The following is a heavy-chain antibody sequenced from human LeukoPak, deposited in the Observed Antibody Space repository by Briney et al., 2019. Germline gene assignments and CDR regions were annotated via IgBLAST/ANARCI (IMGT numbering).Heavy chain of an antibody. CDR1: GFTFSSYW. V-gene: IGHV3-7*01. D-gene: IGHD3-22*01. CDR2: IKQDGSEK. CDR3: ASTYYYDSSGYYPFDY. Sequence: PGGSLRLSCAASGFTFSSYWMSWVRQAPGKGLEWVANIKQDGSEKYYVDSVKGRFTISRDNAKNSLYLQMNSLRAEDTAVYYCASTYYYDSSGYYPFDYWGQGTLVTVSS. J-gene: IGHJ4*02.